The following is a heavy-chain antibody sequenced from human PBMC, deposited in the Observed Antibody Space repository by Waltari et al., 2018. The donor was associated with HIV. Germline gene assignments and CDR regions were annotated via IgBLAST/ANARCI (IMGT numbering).Heavy chain of an antibody. CDR2: IYFSGTT. V-gene: IGHV4-61*01. CDR3: VRGLGTRLAVHYFFDS. CDR1: TASVNSDFYY. D-gene: IGHD6-19*01. J-gene: IGHJ4*02. Sequence: QVHLQESGPGVVKLSMTLSITCTVSTASVNSDFYYWPLIRQAPGKGLEWMGYIYFSGTTNYSPSFKSRLTMSIDTSRNQFSLRLTSMTVADTAVYFCVRGLGTRLAVHYFFDSWGQGTLVTV.